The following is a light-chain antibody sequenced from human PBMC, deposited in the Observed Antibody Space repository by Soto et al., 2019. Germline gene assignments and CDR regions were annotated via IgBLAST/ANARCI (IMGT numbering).Light chain of an antibody. CDR2: ANN. CDR1: SSNIGAGYD. J-gene: IGLJ1*01. CDR3: QSYDSSRSPLYV. Sequence: QSVLTQPPSVSGAPGQRVSISCTGSSSNIGAGYDVHWYQHLPGTAPKLLIYANNNRPSGVPDRFSGSKSGTSASLAITGLQAEDEADYYCQSYDSSRSPLYVFGPGTKLTVL. V-gene: IGLV1-40*01.